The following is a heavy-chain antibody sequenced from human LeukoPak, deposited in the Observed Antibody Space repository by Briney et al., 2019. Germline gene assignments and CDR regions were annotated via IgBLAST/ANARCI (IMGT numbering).Heavy chain of an antibody. Sequence: KASETLSLTCTVSGGSMRSYYWNWIRQPPGKGLEWIGYLYSSGNSNYKPSLKSRVTMSVDTSKSQFYLKLTSVTAADTAVYYCARQYYDSYPDYWGQGILVTVSS. V-gene: IGHV4-59*08. J-gene: IGHJ4*02. D-gene: IGHD3-3*01. CDR2: LYSSGNS. CDR1: GGSMRSYY. CDR3: ARQYYDSYPDY.